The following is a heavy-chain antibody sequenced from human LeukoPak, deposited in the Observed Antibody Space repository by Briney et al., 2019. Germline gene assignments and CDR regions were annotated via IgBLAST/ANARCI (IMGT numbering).Heavy chain of an antibody. Sequence: SETLSLTCAVSGGSISSNNWWGWVRQPPGKGLEWIGEIYHSGSPNYNPSLKSRVTISVDTSRNHFSLNLNSVTAADTAVYYCARHSSSAWYYYFDYWGQGSFVTVSS. D-gene: IGHD6-19*01. CDR3: ARHSSSAWYYYFDY. J-gene: IGHJ4*02. V-gene: IGHV4-4*02. CDR2: IYHSGSP. CDR1: GGSISSNNW.